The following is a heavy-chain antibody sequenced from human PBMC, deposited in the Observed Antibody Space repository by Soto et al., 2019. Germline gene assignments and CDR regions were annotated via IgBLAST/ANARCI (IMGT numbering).Heavy chain of an antibody. Sequence: QVYLVQSGAEVKKPGASVKVSCKASAYDFKTYSINWVRQPPGQGLEWMGSIFPYTGDTHYAQNLQARFTMTRDTSTNTAYMDLARLQFDDTAVYYCARGGFSSSWRLDYWGQGTLVTVSS. CDR1: AYDFKTYS. D-gene: IGHD6-13*01. CDR3: ARGGFSSSWRLDY. CDR2: IFPYTGDT. V-gene: IGHV1-18*04. J-gene: IGHJ4*02.